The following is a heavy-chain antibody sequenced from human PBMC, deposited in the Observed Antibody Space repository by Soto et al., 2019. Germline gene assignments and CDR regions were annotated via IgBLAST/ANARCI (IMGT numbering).Heavy chain of an antibody. V-gene: IGHV3-23*01. Sequence: GGSLSLSCAASGFTFSTYAMNWVRQAPGKGLEWVSGISGSGDSTYYADSVKGRFTVSRDNSKNTLYLQMNSLRAEDTAVFYCAKDPRRYCSGGSCYSVLSYFDYWGQGTLVTVSS. CDR1: GFTFSTYA. D-gene: IGHD2-15*01. CDR2: ISGSGDST. J-gene: IGHJ4*02. CDR3: AKDPRRYCSGGSCYSVLSYFDY.